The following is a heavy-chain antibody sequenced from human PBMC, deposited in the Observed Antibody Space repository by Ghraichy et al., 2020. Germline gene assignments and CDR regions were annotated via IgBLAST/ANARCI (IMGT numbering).Heavy chain of an antibody. V-gene: IGHV3-72*01. D-gene: IGHD2-15*01. CDR1: GFTFSDHY. CDR2: TRNKANSYTT. J-gene: IGHJ3*02. Sequence: GGSLRLSCAASGFTFSDHYIDWVRQAPGKGLEWVGRTRNKANSYTTEYAASVKGRFTISRDDSENSLYLQMNSLKTEDTAVYYCTRPRVGCSNCDTFDIWGQGTMVTVSS. CDR3: TRPRVGCSNCDTFDI.